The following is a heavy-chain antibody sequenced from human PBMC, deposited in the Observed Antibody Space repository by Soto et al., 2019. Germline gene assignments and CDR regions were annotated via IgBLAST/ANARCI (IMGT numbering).Heavy chain of an antibody. V-gene: IGHV1-18*01. J-gene: IGHJ4*02. Sequence: VKLVQSGAEVKKPGASVKVSCEAHGYTFRNYGITWVRQAPGQGLEWMGWVSGYNRNTNYAQKFEDRFTMTTDTSTSIAYLELRRLRIDVTAVYYCARERQWDPLPYWGPGTLLVVS. D-gene: IGHD1-26*01. CDR3: ARERQWDPLPY. CDR2: VSGYNRNT. CDR1: GYTFRNYG.